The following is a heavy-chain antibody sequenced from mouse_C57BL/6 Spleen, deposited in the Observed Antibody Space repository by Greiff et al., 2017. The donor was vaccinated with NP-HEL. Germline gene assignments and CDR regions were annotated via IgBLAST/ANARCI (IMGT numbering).Heavy chain of an antibody. CDR3: ARDYDYGWFAY. CDR1: GYTFTDYY. CDR2: INPYNGGT. Sequence: VQLQQSGPVLVKPGASVKMSCKASGYTFTDYYMNWVKQSHGKSLEWIGVINPYNGGTSYNQKFKGKATLTVDKSSSTAYMELNSLTSEDSAVYYCARDYDYGWFAYWGQGTLVTVSA. D-gene: IGHD2-4*01. J-gene: IGHJ3*01. V-gene: IGHV1-19*01.